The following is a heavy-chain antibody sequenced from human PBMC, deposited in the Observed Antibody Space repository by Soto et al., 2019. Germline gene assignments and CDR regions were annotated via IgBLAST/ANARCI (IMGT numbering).Heavy chain of an antibody. Sequence: QVQLVQSGAEVKKPGASVQGSCKVSGYTLTEFSMNWVRQAPGKGLEWMGGCDPEDGETRYAQKFQGRVTMTEDTSTDTAYMEMSSLRSADTAVYYCATAFPGDSSLWSFDSWGQGTLVTVSS. J-gene: IGHJ4*02. CDR2: CDPEDGET. CDR1: GYTLTEFS. CDR3: ATAFPGDSSLWSFDS. V-gene: IGHV1-24*01. D-gene: IGHD3-22*01.